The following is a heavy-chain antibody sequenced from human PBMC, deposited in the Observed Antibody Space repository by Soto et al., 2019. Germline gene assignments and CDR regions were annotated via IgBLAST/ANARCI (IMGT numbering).Heavy chain of an antibody. D-gene: IGHD3-3*01. CDR1: VITFGSRA. CDR3: AKDLEFVRGLTIEY. V-gene: IGHV3-23*01. Sequence: PVGSLRLSCVSSVITFGSRAMSCVRHSPGKWLEWVSAISGSGGSTYYADSVKGRFTISRDNSKNTLYLQMNSLRAEDTAVYYCAKDLEFVRGLTIEYLGQGTLVIVSS. CDR2: ISGSGGST. J-gene: IGHJ4*02.